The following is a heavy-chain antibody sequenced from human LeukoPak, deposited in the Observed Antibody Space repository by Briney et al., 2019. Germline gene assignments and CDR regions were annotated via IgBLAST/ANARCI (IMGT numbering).Heavy chain of an antibody. V-gene: IGHV4-34*01. CDR2: INHSGST. Sequence: SETLSLTCAVYGGSFSGYYWSWIRQPPGKGLEWIGEINHSGSTNYNPSLKGRVTISVDTSKNQFSLKLSSVTAADTAVYYCARAHIVVHYGMDVWGQGTTVTVSS. CDR3: ARAHIVVHYGMDV. D-gene: IGHD2-21*01. CDR1: GGSFSGYY. J-gene: IGHJ6*02.